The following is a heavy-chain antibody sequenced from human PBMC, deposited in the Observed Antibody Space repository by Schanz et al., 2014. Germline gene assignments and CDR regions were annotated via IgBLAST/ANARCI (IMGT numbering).Heavy chain of an antibody. CDR2: ISYDGSNK. CDR3: AKDMGDCSDGSCLAFDY. V-gene: IGHV3-30-3*01. J-gene: IGHJ4*02. CDR1: GFTLSSYA. Sequence: QVQLVESGGGVVQPGRSLRLSCAAYGFTLSSYAMHWVRQAPGKGLEWVAVISYDGSNKYYADSVKGRFTISRDNSKNALYLQMNALRAEDTAVYYCAKDMGDCSDGSCLAFDYCGEGALVTVSS. D-gene: IGHD2-15*01.